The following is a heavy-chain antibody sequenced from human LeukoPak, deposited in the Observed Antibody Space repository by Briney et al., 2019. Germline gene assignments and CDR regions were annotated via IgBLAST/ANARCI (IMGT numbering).Heavy chain of an antibody. CDR3: ARAYYYDRYFDY. V-gene: IGHV1-18*01. J-gene: IGHJ4*02. D-gene: IGHD3-22*01. Sequence: ASVKVSCKASGYTFTSYGISWVRQAPGQGLEWMGWISAYNGNTNYAQKLQGRVTMTTDTSTSTAYMELSRLRSDDTAVYYCARAYYYDRYFDYWGQGTLVTVSS. CDR2: ISAYNGNT. CDR1: GYTFTSYG.